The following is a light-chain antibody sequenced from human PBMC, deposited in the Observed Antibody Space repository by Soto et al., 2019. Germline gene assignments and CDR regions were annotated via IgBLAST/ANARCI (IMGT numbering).Light chain of an antibody. CDR3: HQRQSWPRT. CDR2: DAS. Sequence: IQMTQSPSTLCASVGDRVTITCRASQSISSWLAWYQQKPGKAPKLLIYDASSLESGVPSRFSASGSGTEFTLTISDVKPEDFELYYCHQRQSWPRTFGQGTKVDIK. V-gene: IGKV1-5*01. J-gene: IGKJ1*01. CDR1: QSISSW.